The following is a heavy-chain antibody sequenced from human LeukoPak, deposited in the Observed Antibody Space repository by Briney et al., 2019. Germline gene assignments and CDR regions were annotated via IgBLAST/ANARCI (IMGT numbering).Heavy chain of an antibody. CDR2: IYYSGST. D-gene: IGHD4-17*01. Sequence: SETLSLTCTVSGGSISSYYWSWIRQPPGKGLEWIGYIYYSGSTNYNPSLKSRVTISVDTSKNQFSLKLSSVTAADTAVYYCARGKGTTVTNNWFDPWGQGTPVTVSS. CDR3: ARGKGTTVTNNWFDP. CDR1: GGSISSYY. V-gene: IGHV4-59*01. J-gene: IGHJ5*02.